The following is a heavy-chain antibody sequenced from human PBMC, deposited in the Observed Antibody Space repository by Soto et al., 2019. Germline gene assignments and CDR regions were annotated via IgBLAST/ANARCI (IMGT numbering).Heavy chain of an antibody. J-gene: IGHJ3*02. CDR3: ARHWRLRYFDWDDAFDI. CDR2: IYYSGST. Sequence: SETLSLTCTVSGGSISSYYWSWIRQPPGKGLEWIGYIYYSGSTNYNPSLKSRVTISVDTSKNQFSLKLSSVTAADTAVYYFARHWRLRYFDWDDAFDIWGQGTMVTVSS. D-gene: IGHD3-9*01. V-gene: IGHV4-59*08. CDR1: GGSISSYY.